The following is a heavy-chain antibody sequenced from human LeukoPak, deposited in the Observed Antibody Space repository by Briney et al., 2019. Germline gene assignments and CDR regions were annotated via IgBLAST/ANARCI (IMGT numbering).Heavy chain of an antibody. V-gene: IGHV4-59*08. CDR2: IHYSGST. J-gene: IGHJ4*02. CDR3: ARQGFFDH. Sequence: SETLSLTCTVSGGSIGTYYWSWIRQPPGKGLEWIGYIHYSGSTNYNPSLKSRVTISVDTSKNQFSLRLTSVTAADTAVYYCARQGFFDHWGQGTLVTVPS. CDR1: GGSIGTYY.